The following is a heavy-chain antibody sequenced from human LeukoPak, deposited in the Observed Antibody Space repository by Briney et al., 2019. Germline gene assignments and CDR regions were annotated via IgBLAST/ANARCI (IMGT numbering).Heavy chain of an antibody. CDR2: ISGSGGST. CDR3: AKVGYSYGYNPPDY. Sequence: PGGSLRLSCAASGFIFSSYAMSWVRQAPGKGLEWVSAISGSGGSTYYADSVKGRFTISRDNSKNTLYLQMNSLRAEDTAVYHCAKVGYSYGYNPPDYWGQGTLVTVSS. D-gene: IGHD5-18*01. J-gene: IGHJ4*02. V-gene: IGHV3-23*01. CDR1: GFIFSSYA.